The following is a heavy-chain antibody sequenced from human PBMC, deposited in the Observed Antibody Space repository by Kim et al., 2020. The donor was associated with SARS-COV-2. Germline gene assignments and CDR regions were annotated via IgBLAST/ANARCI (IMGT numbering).Heavy chain of an antibody. CDR1: GGSISSGGYY. V-gene: IGHV4-31*03. CDR3: ARYCSSTSCRWFDP. Sequence: SETLSLTCTVSGGSISSGGYYWSWIHQYPGKGLEWIGYIYYSGSTYYNPSLRSRVSISVDTSKNQFSLKLNSVTAADTAVYYCARYCSSTSCRWFDPWGQGTLVTVSS. D-gene: IGHD2-2*01. CDR2: IYYSGST. J-gene: IGHJ5*02.